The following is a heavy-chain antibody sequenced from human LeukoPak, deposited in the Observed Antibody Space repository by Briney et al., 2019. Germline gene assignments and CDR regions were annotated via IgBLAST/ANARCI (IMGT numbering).Heavy chain of an antibody. CDR1: GGSISSGAYY. J-gene: IGHJ4*02. CDR2: ISASGMS. V-gene: IGHV4-61*02. Sequence: SQTLSLTCTVSGGSISSGAYYWSWIRQPAGKGLEWIGRISASGMSNYNPSLKSRLTISIDSSKNQFSLMLSSVTATDTAVYYCAREFDSWGQGTLVTVSS. CDR3: AREFDS.